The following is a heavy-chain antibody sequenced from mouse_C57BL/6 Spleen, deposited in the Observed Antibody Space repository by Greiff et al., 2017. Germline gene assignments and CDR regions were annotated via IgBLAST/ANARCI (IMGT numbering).Heavy chain of an antibody. D-gene: IGHD1-1*01. J-gene: IGHJ1*03. V-gene: IGHV1-69*01. CDR1: GYTFTSYW. CDR3: ARRGEYYGSSGRYFDV. CDR2: IDPSDSYT. Sequence: QVQLQQPGAELVMPGASVKLSCKASGYTFTSYWMHWVKQRPGQGLEWIGEIDPSDSYTNYNQKFKGKSTLTVDKSSSTAYMQRSSLTSEDSAVYYCARRGEYYGSSGRYFDVWGTGTTVTVSS.